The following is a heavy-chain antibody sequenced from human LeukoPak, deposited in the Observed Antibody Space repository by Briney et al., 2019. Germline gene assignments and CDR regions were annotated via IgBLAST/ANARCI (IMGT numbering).Heavy chain of an antibody. V-gene: IGHV3-23*01. CDR1: GFTFSNHG. J-gene: IGHJ4*02. Sequence: PGGSLRLSCAASGFTFSNHGMSWVRQASGKGLEWVSAVSDSGSDTYYADSVKGRFTVSRDNSKNTLYLQMNSLRAKDTAVYYCAKRVPYSSSSVYFDNWGQGTLVTVSS. CDR3: AKRVPYSSSSVYFDN. D-gene: IGHD6-6*01. CDR2: VSDSGSDT.